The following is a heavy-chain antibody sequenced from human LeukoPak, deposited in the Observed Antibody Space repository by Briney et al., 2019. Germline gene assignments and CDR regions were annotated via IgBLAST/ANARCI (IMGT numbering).Heavy chain of an antibody. V-gene: IGHV4-38-2*02. Sequence: PSETLSLTCTVSDYSVSDGYSWGWIRQPPGKGLEWIGHIYHSGSTYYNPSLKSRVTISVDTSKNQFSLKLSSVTAADTAVYYCARHGSRWRGGLVGAFDYWGQGTLVTVSS. CDR1: DYSVSDGYS. CDR2: IYHSGST. D-gene: IGHD1-26*01. CDR3: ARHGSRWRGGLVGAFDY. J-gene: IGHJ4*02.